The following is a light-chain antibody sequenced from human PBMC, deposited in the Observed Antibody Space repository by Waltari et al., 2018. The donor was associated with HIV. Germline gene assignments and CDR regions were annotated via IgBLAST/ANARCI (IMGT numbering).Light chain of an antibody. CDR3: QVWDTAATEHVT. CDR1: NIGSKS. CDR2: DDS. V-gene: IGLV3-21*02. Sequence: SYLLAQPPSVSVAPGQTAILTRGGNNIGSKSGYWYLQKPGQAPLLFVYDDSDRPSGVPVRFSGSNSGNTATLTISGVEAGDEADYFCQVWDTAATEHVTFGGGTKLSVL. J-gene: IGLJ2*01.